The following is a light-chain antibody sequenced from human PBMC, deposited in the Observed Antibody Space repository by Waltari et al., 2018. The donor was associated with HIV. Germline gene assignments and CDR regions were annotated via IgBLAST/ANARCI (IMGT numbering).Light chain of an antibody. Sequence: QSALTQPRPVSGSPGQSVPISCTGPSSDVGGYNYVSWYQQHPGKAPKLMIYDVSKRPSGVPDRFSGSKSGNTASLTISGLQAEDEADYYCCSYAGSYTFVFGTGTKVTVL. CDR2: DVS. J-gene: IGLJ1*01. CDR3: CSYAGSYTFV. CDR1: SSDVGGYNY. V-gene: IGLV2-11*01.